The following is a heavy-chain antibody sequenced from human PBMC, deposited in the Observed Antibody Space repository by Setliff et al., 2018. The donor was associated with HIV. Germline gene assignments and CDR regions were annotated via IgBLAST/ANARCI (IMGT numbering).Heavy chain of an antibody. D-gene: IGHD6-19*01. J-gene: IGHJ3*02. CDR1: GDSISNSAYF. V-gene: IGHV4-39*01. CDR3: ASGQWLEHAFDI. CDR2: IYYNGDT. Sequence: SETLSLTCSVSGDSISNSAYFWGWIRQPSGKGLEYIGSIYYNGDTYYNPSLKSRVTISVDTSNNQFSLKLSSVTVADTAVYYCASGQWLEHAFDIWGQGTVVTVSS.